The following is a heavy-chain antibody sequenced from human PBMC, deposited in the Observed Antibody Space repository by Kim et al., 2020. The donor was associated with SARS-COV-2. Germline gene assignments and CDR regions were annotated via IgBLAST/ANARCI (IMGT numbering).Heavy chain of an antibody. J-gene: IGHJ4*02. CDR2: ISYDGSNK. CDR1: GFTFSSYA. D-gene: IGHD3-3*01. Sequence: GGSLRLSCAASGFTFSSYAMHWVRQAPGKGLEWVAVISYDGSNKYYADSVKGRFTISRDNSKNTLYLQMNSLRAEDTAVYYCARVLGYDFWSGYLDYWGQGTLVTVSS. V-gene: IGHV3-30-3*01. CDR3: ARVLGYDFWSGYLDY.